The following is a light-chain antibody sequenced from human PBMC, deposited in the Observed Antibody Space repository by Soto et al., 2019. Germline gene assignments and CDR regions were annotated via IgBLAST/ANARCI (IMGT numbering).Light chain of an antibody. CDR3: QQRSNWPT. Sequence: ETVMTHSPATLSLSPWEIATLSCRASQSVSSNLAWYQQKPGQAPRLLIYDASNRATGIPARFSGSGSGTDFTLTISSLEPEDFAVYYCQQRSNWPTFGQGTRLEIK. V-gene: IGKV3-11*01. CDR1: QSVSSN. CDR2: DAS. J-gene: IGKJ5*01.